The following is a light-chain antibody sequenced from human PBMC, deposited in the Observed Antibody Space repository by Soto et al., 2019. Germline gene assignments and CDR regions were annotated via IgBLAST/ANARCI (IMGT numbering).Light chain of an antibody. J-gene: IGKJ1*01. Sequence: EIVMTQSPATLSVSPGERATLSCRASQSLNRDLAWYQQKPGQAPRLLIYGASTRAADVPARFSGGGSGTEFTLTISSLQSEDFAEYHCQQYNNWPQTFGQGTKVDIK. CDR1: QSLNRD. CDR3: QQYNNWPQT. CDR2: GAS. V-gene: IGKV3-15*01.